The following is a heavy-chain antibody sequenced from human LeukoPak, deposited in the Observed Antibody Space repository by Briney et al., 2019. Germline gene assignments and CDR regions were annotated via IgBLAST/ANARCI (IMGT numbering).Heavy chain of an antibody. V-gene: IGHV4-59*01. CDR3: ARELGIGDAFDI. CDR1: GGSISSYY. J-gene: IGHJ3*02. D-gene: IGHD7-27*01. CDR2: IYYSGST. Sequence: PSETLSLTCTVSGGSISSYYWSWIRQPPGQGLEWIGYIYYSGSTNYNPSLKSRVTISVDTSKNQFSLKLSSVTAADTAVYYCARELGIGDAFDIWGQGTMVTVSS.